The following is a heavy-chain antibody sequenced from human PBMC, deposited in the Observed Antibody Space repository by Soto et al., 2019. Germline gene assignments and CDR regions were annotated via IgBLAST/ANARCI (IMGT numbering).Heavy chain of an antibody. D-gene: IGHD2-2*01. CDR3: VKDRRTEAYGMEV. CDR1: GFSFSSYG. CDR2: ISYDGSNK. Sequence: QVQLVESGGGVVQPGRSLRLSCAASGFSFSSYGMHWVRQAPGKGLEWVAVISYDGSNKYYADSVKGRFPISRDTSKNTLYLQMNSLRAEDTAVFYCVKDRRTEAYGMEVWGQGTTVTVSS. J-gene: IGHJ6*02. V-gene: IGHV3-30*18.